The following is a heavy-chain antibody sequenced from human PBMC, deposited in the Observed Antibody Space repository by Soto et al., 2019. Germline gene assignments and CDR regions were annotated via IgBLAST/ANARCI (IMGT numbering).Heavy chain of an antibody. Sequence: QVQLQQWGAGVLKPSETLSLTCGVYGGSFSGYYWSWIRQPPGKGLEWIGEINHSGGTNYNPSLKRRVPTSLDMSKNQFSLKLSSVTAADTAVYYCARAQTPDLWGRGTLVTVSS. CDR1: GGSFSGYY. V-gene: IGHV4-34*01. J-gene: IGHJ2*01. CDR3: ARAQTPDL. CDR2: INHSGGT.